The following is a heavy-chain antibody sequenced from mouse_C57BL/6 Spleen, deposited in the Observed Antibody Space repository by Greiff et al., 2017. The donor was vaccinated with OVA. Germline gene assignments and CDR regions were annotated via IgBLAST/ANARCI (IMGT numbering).Heavy chain of an antibody. D-gene: IGHD1-1*01. V-gene: IGHV1-36*01. CDR2: VYPYNGGT. J-gene: IGHJ4*01. Sequence: EVQLQQSGPVLVKPGPSVKISCKASGFTFTDYYMHWVKQSHGKSLEWIGLVYPYNGGTSYNQQFTGTATLTVDTSSSTAYMELNSLTSEDSTVYYCARFPYTTVEGGAMDYWGQGTSVTVSS. CDR1: GFTFTDYY. CDR3: ARFPYTTVEGGAMDY.